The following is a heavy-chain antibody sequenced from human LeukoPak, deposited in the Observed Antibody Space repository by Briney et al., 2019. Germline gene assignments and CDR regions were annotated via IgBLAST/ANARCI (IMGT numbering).Heavy chain of an antibody. CDR3: AIDLGDDSSGYAAYSFDI. Sequence: GGSLRLSCPASGFTFSSYGMHWVRQAPGKGLEWVAVISYDGSDKYYADSVKGRFTISRDDSKNTLYLQMNSMRAEDTAVYYCAIDLGDDSSGYAAYSFDIWGQGTMVTVSS. CDR1: GFTFSSYG. V-gene: IGHV3-30*03. CDR2: ISYDGSDK. D-gene: IGHD3-22*01. J-gene: IGHJ3*02.